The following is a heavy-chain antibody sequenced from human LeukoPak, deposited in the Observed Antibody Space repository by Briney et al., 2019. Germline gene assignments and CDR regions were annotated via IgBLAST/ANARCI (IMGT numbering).Heavy chain of an antibody. CDR2: INHSGST. CDR1: GGSFSGYY. CDR3: ARGWGVDTATGQSPMGFSYFDY. D-gene: IGHD5-18*01. Sequence: SETLSLTCAVYGGSFSGYYWSWIRQPPGKGLEWIGEINHSGSTNYNPSLKSRVTISVDTSKNQFSLKLSSVTAADTAVYYCARGWGVDTATGQSPMGFSYFDYWGQGTLVTVSS. V-gene: IGHV4-34*01. J-gene: IGHJ4*02.